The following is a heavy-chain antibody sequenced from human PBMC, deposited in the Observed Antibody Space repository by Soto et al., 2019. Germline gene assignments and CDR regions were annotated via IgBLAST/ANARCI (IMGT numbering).Heavy chain of an antibody. V-gene: IGHV4-34*01. D-gene: IGHD2-15*01. J-gene: IGHJ2*01. CDR2: INHNGSA. Sequence: QVQLQQWGAGLLKPSDTLSLTCAVYGGSFSYYYWTWVRQPPGKGLEWIGEINHNGSASYNPSLNSPLTMSLDTSNILFSLRLSAVPAATPAVYYGASQGYCRDLRCYRSRGFWSFDLWGRGTLVTVSS. CDR3: ASQGYCRDLRCYRSRGFWSFDL. CDR1: GGSFSYYY.